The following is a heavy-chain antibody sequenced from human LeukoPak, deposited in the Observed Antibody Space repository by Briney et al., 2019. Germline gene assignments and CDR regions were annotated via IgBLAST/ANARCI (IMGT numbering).Heavy chain of an antibody. CDR3: ARGPEYYDYVWGSYRYSPFD. Sequence: ASVKVSCKASGFTFTSSAVQWVRQARGQRLEWIGWIVVGSGNTNYAQKFQGRVTITADKSTSTAYMELSSLRSEDTAVYYCARGPEYYDYVWGSYRYSPFDWGQGTLVTVSS. V-gene: IGHV1-58*01. J-gene: IGHJ4*02. CDR1: GFTFTSSA. CDR2: IVVGSGNT. D-gene: IGHD3-16*02.